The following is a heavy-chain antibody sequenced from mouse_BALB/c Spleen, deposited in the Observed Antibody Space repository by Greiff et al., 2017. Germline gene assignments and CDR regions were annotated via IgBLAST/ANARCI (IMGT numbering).Heavy chain of an antibody. Sequence: VQLQQSGPELVKPGASVKISCKASGYAFSSSWMNWVKQRPGQGLEWIGRIYPGDGDTNYNGKFKGKATLTADKSSSTAYMQLSSLTSVDSAVYFCARNYGNYDAMDYWGQGTSVTVSS. CDR3: ARNYGNYDAMDY. CDR1: GYAFSSSW. J-gene: IGHJ4*01. D-gene: IGHD2-1*01. V-gene: IGHV1-82*01. CDR2: IYPGDGDT.